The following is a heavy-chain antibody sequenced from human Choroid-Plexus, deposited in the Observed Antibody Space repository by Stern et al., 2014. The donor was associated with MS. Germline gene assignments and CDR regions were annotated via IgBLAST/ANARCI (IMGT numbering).Heavy chain of an antibody. CDR3: AKDRQYLTYFFDH. Sequence: VQLVESGGGVVQPGGSLRLSCVASGFTLGSCAMHWVRQAPGKGLEWVAGVSYDGSNKYYADSVKGRFTISRDNSQNTLYMQMSSLRPEDTAVYYCAKDRQYLTYFFDHWGQGSLVTVSS. V-gene: IGHV3-30*18. J-gene: IGHJ5*02. D-gene: IGHD2/OR15-2a*01. CDR1: GFTLGSCA. CDR2: VSYDGSNK.